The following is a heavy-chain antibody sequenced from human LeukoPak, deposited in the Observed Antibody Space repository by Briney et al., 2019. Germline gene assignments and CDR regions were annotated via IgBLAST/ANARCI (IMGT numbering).Heavy chain of an antibody. CDR3: ARDTDY. Sequence: GGSLRLSCAASGFTVTSNYMSWVRQAPGKGLEWVSLHNSGGSAYYADSVKGRFTISRDTSKNTLYLQMNSLRAEDTAVYYCARDTDYWGQGTLVTVSS. CDR2: HNSGGSA. CDR1: GFTVTSNY. V-gene: IGHV3-66*01. J-gene: IGHJ4*02.